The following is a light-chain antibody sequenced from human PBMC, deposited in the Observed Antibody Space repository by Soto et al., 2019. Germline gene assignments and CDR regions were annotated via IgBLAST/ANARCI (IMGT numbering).Light chain of an antibody. Sequence: IQLPQSPSSLSASVGDRVTITCRASQGIRSALGWYQQKPGKVPKLLIYAASTLQSGVPSRFSGSGFGTDFTLTINSLQPEDFATYYCLLDSAHFWAFGQGTKVDIK. V-gene: IGKV1-6*01. CDR1: QGIRSA. CDR2: AAS. J-gene: IGKJ1*01. CDR3: LLDSAHFWA.